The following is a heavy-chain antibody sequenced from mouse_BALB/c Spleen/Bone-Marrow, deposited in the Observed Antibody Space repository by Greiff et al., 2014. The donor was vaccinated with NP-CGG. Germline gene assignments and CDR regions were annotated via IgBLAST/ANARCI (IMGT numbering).Heavy chain of an antibody. V-gene: IGHV1-18*01. CDR1: GYSFTVYT. D-gene: IGHD2-14*01. Sequence: EVQLQQSGPELVKPGASMKISCKASGYSFTVYTMNWVRQSHGKNLEWIGLINPYNGGTIYNQKFKGKATLTVEKSSSTAYMELLSLTSEDSAVYYCARPGRYDGAWFAYWGQGTLVTVSA. J-gene: IGHJ3*01. CDR3: ARPGRYDGAWFAY. CDR2: INPYNGGT.